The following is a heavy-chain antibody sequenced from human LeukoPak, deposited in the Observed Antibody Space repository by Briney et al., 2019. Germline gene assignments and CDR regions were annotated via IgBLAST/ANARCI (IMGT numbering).Heavy chain of an antibody. Sequence: SQTLSLTCTVSGGSISSGGYYWSWIRQPPGKGLEWIGYIYHSGSTYYNPSLKSRVTISVDRSKNQFSLKLSSVTAADTAVYYCAREDTAQHLRYYGMDVWGQGTTVTVSS. CDR2: IYHSGST. V-gene: IGHV4-30-2*01. CDR3: AREDTAQHLRYYGMDV. D-gene: IGHD3-3*02. CDR1: GGSISSGGYY. J-gene: IGHJ6*02.